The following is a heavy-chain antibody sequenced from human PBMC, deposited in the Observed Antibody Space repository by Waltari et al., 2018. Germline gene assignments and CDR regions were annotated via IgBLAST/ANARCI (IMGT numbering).Heavy chain of an antibody. Sequence: QVQLQQWGAGLLKPSETLSRTCAVYGGSFSGYYWSWIRQPPGKGLEWIGEINHSGSTNYNPSLKSRVTISVDTSKNQFSLKLSSVTAADTAVYYCVKRKYQLRAFDIWGQGTMVTVSS. CDR1: GGSFSGYY. CDR3: VKRKYQLRAFDI. D-gene: IGHD2-2*01. V-gene: IGHV4-34*01. J-gene: IGHJ3*02. CDR2: INHSGST.